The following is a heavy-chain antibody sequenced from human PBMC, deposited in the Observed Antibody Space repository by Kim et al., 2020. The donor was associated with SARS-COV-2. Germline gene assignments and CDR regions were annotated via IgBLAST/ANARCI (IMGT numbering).Heavy chain of an antibody. V-gene: IGHV7-4-1*02. D-gene: IGHD3-10*01. Sequence: ASVKVSCKASGYTFTSYAMNWVRQAPGQGLEWMGWINTNTGNPTYAQGFTGRFVFSLDTSVSTAYLQISSLKAEDTAVYYCARDLVTMVRGVIIQDDFDYWGQGTLVTVSS. CDR3: ARDLVTMVRGVIIQDDFDY. CDR2: INTNTGNP. CDR1: GYTFTSYA. J-gene: IGHJ4*02.